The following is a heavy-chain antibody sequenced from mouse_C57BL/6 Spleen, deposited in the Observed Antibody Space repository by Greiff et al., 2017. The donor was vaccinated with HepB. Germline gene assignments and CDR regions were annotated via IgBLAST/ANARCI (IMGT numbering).Heavy chain of an antibody. CDR3: ARRDYGSSYVGWYFDV. CDR2: IDPSDSYT. Sequence: QVQLQQPGAELVMPGASVKLSCKASGYTFTSYWMHWVKQRPGHGLEWIGEIDPSDSYTNYNQKFKGKSTLTVDKSSSTAYMQLSSLTSEDSAVYYCARRDYGSSYVGWYFDVWGTGTTVTVSS. CDR1: GYTFTSYW. J-gene: IGHJ1*03. D-gene: IGHD1-1*01. V-gene: IGHV1-69*01.